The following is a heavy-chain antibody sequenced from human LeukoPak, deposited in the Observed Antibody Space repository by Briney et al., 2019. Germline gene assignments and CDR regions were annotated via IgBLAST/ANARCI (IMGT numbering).Heavy chain of an antibody. D-gene: IGHD3-22*01. CDR3: ARDGRDNYDTPGHDL. V-gene: IGHV4-59*12. CDR1: GGSISDNY. J-gene: IGHJ4*02. CDR2: AYYSGHT. Sequence: SETLSLTCTVSGGSISDNYWSWIRQPPGKGLEWIGYAYYSGHTNYNPSLKSRVTISADTSKSELSLKLRSVTAADTAVYYCARDGRDNYDTPGHDLWGQGTLVTVSS.